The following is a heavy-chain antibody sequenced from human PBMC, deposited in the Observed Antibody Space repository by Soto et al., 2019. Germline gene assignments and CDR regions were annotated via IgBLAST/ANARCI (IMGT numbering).Heavy chain of an antibody. CDR3: AKDRIIMLRGLLLLHY. V-gene: IGHV1-18*01. J-gene: IGHJ4*02. CDR1: GYTFTSYD. Sequence: APVKVSCKASGYTFTSYDITWVRQAPGQGLEWVGWISDYNGDTRYSQKFQGRLTISSGTSANTAYMELSDLRSEDTAVYYCAKDRIIMLRGLLLLHYWGEGTLVTLSS. CDR2: ISDYNGDT. D-gene: IGHD3-10*01.